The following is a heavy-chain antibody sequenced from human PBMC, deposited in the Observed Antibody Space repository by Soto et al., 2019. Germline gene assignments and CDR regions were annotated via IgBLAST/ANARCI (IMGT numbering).Heavy chain of an antibody. CDR1: GFTFSNYA. V-gene: IGHV3-30-3*01. CDR3: ARPYYDFGVDYYGMDV. CDR2: ISYDGSKK. Sequence: PGWSLRLSCAASGFTFSNYAMHWVRQAPGKGLEWVALISYDGSKKYYADSVKGRFTISRDNSKNALYLQMNTLRAEDTAVYYCARPYYDFGVDYYGMDVWGQGTTVTVSS. D-gene: IGHD3-3*01. J-gene: IGHJ6*02.